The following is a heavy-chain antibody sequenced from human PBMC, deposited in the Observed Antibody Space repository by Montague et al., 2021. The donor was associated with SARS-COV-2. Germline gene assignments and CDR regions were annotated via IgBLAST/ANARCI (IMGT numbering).Heavy chain of an antibody. J-gene: IGHJ4*02. Sequence: SETLSLTCSVSGGSINNYFWGWIRQSPGKGLEWVGYVHSTGSTAYSPSLKGRVIISVDTSKTQISLKLSSVSAADTALYYCARAVVGAKTATIESWGQGTLVTVSS. CDR1: GGSINNYF. V-gene: IGHV4-59*01. D-gene: IGHD2-15*01. CDR3: ARAVVGAKTATIES. CDR2: VHSTGST.